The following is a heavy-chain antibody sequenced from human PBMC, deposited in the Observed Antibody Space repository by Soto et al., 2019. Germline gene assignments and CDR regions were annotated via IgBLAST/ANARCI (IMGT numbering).Heavy chain of an antibody. V-gene: IGHV1-69*13. Sequence: SLKVSCKASGGNFSSYAISWVRQAHGQGLEWMRGIIPIFGTANYAQKFQGRVTITADESTSTAYMELSSLRSEDTAVYYCARGLCTSGYVSELDNWLDPWG. CDR2: IIPIFGTA. D-gene: IGHD2-2*01. CDR3: ARGLCTSGYVSELDNWLDP. CDR1: GGNFSSYA. J-gene: IGHJ5*02.